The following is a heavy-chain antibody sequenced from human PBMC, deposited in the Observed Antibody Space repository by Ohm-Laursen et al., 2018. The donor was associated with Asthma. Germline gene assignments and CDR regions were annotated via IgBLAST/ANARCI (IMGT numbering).Heavy chain of an antibody. CDR1: GGSISSSNW. CDR2: IYHSGST. J-gene: IGHJ5*02. D-gene: IGHD2-2*01. CDR3: ARTLGYCSSTSCYLRWFDP. Sequence: PGTLSLTWAVSGGSISSSNWWSWVRQPPGKGLEWIGEIYHSGSTNYNPSLKSRVTISVDKSKNQFSLKLSSVTAADTAVYYCARTLGYCSSTSCYLRWFDPWGQGTLVTVSS. V-gene: IGHV4-4*03.